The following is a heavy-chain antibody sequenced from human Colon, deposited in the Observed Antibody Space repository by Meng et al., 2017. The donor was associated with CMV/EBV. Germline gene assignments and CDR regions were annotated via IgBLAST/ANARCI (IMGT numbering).Heavy chain of an antibody. CDR3: ARDKGVRTFDT. V-gene: IGHV3-30*02. CDR2: IHYDETIK. J-gene: IGHJ4*02. D-gene: IGHD2-21*01. Sequence: QVRLVEAGGGVVPPGGSLSPSCVAAGFTFKNYGMHWVRQAPGKGLEWVSFIHYDETIKYYVDSVKGRFTISRDNSKNTLYLQMHRLRGEDTAVYYCARDKGVRTFDTWGQGILVTVSS. CDR1: GFTFKNYG.